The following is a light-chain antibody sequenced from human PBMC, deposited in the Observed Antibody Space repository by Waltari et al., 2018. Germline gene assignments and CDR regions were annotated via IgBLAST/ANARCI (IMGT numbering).Light chain of an antibody. V-gene: IGLV2-14*03. CDR1: SSDIGGYNF. CDR2: DVS. Sequence: QSALTQPPSVSGSLGQSITIPCPGTSSDIGGYNFVSWYQQHPGLAPKLIIYDVSNRPSGVSDRFSGSKSGNTASLTISGLQAEDAADYYCNSYTSTTTPVFGGGTKVTVL. CDR3: NSYTSTTTPV. J-gene: IGLJ3*02.